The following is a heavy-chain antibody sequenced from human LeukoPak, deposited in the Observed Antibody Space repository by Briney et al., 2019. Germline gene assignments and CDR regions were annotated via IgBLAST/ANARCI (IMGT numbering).Heavy chain of an antibody. CDR1: GGSISSSSYY. J-gene: IGHJ4*02. Sequence: SETLSLTCTVSGGSISSSSYYWGWIRQPPGKELEWIGNIYDSGTIYYNPSLKSRVTISVDTSKNQLSLKLSSVTAADTAVYYCASNTGTVFDYWGQGALVTVSS. D-gene: IGHD7-27*01. V-gene: IGHV4-39*01. CDR2: IYDSGTI. CDR3: ASNTGTVFDY.